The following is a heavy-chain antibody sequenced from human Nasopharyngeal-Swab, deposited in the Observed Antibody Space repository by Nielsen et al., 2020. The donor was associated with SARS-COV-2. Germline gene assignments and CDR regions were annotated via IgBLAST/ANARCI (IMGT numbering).Heavy chain of an antibody. CDR2: ISGDGGST. CDR1: GFTFDDYA. J-gene: IGHJ4*02. CDR3: AHAAGYNYPAGD. V-gene: IGHV3-43*02. Sequence: GGSLRLSCASSGFTFDDYAMHWVRQAPGKGLEWVSLISGDGGSTYYADSVKGRFTISRDNSKNTLYLQMNSLRAEDTAVYYCAHAAGYNYPAGDWGQGTLVTVSS. D-gene: IGHD5-24*01.